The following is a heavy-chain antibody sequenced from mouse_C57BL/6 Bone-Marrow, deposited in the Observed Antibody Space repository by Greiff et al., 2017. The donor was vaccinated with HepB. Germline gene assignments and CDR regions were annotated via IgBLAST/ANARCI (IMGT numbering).Heavy chain of an antibody. CDR1: GFTFSDFY. Sequence: EVQVVESGGGLVQSGRSLRLSCATSGFTFSDFYMEWVRQAPGKGLEWIAASRNKANDYTTEYSASVKGRFIVSRDTSQSILYLQMNALRAEDTAIYYCARDYPAWFAYWGQGTLVTVSA. CDR3: ARDYPAWFAY. V-gene: IGHV7-1*01. CDR2: SRNKANDYTT. J-gene: IGHJ3*01.